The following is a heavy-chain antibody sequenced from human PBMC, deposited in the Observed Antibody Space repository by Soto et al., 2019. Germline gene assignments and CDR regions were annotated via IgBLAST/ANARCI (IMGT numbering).Heavy chain of an antibody. J-gene: IGHJ5*02. CDR2: ISGSGGST. Sequence: EVQLLESGGGLVQPGGSLRLSCAASGFTFSSYAMSWVRQAPGKGLEWVSAISGSGGSTYYADSVKGRFTISRDNSKNTLYLQMNSLRAEDTAVYYCAKDKIKQQLVLQNWFDPWGQGTLVTVSS. V-gene: IGHV3-23*01. D-gene: IGHD6-13*01. CDR3: AKDKIKQQLVLQNWFDP. CDR1: GFTFSSYA.